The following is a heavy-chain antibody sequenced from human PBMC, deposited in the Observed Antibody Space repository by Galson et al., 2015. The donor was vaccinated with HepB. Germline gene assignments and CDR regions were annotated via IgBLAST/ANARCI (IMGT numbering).Heavy chain of an antibody. Sequence: SLRLSCAASGFTFSGSAMHWVRQASGKGLEWVGRIRSKANSYATAYAASVKGRFTISRDDSKNTAYLQMNSLKTEDTAVHYCTSRGSGTRDYWGQGTLVTVSS. CDR3: TSRGSGTRDY. J-gene: IGHJ4*02. CDR2: IRSKANSYAT. CDR1: GFTFSGSA. V-gene: IGHV3-73*01. D-gene: IGHD2-2*01.